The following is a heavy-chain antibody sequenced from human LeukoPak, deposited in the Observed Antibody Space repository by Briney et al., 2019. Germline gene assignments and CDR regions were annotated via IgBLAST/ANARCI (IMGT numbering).Heavy chain of an antibody. CDR1: GYSFTSYG. D-gene: IGHD5-18*01. CDR2: ISTYDGDA. J-gene: IGHJ4*02. V-gene: IGHV1-18*01. Sequence: ASVKVSCEASGYSFTSYGITWVRQAPRQGLEWMGWISTYDGDANYAQQLQGRVTMTTDTSTITAYMELRSLRSDDTAVYYCARAPSGFTYGPGDHWGQGTLVTVSS. CDR3: ARAPSGFTYGPGDH.